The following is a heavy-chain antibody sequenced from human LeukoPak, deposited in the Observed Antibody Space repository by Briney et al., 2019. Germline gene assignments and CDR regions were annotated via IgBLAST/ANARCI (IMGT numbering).Heavy chain of an antibody. V-gene: IGHV1-18*01. D-gene: IGHD6-19*01. CDR3: VRDPSNTSGWYAWADY. CDR2: ISAYNGDT. Sequence: GASVKVSCKASGFTFTRYGISWVRQAPGQGLEWMGWISAYNGDTKYAQKFQDRLTMTTETSTSAAYMELTSLRSDDTAVYYCVRDPSNTSGWYAWADYWGQGTLVTVSS. CDR1: GFTFTRYG. J-gene: IGHJ4*02.